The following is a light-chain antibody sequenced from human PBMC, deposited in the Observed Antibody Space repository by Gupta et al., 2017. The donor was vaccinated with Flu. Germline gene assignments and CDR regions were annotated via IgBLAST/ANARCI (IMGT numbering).Light chain of an antibody. Sequence: QSVLTQPPSASGTPGQRVTISCSGSDSNIGSNIVNWYQQVPGTAPKLLRETNNQRPSGVPDRFSGSKSGTSASLAISGLQSEDEADYWCAAWDDSLKGGGFGGGTKLTGL. CDR2: TNN. J-gene: IGLJ2*01. V-gene: IGLV1-44*01. CDR3: AAWDDSLKGGG. CDR1: DSNIGSNI.